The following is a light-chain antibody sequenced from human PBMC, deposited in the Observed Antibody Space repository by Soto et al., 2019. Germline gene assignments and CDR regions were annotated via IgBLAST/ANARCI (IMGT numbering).Light chain of an antibody. CDR3: QQYGRSPYT. CDR2: GAS. J-gene: IGKJ2*01. V-gene: IGKV3-20*01. Sequence: EIVLTQSPGTLSLSPGERATLSCRASQSVSSSYLAWYQQKPGQAPRLIIYGASDRATGIPDRFSGSGSGTDFTLTISRLETEEFAVYYCQQYGRSPYTFGQGTKLEIK. CDR1: QSVSSSY.